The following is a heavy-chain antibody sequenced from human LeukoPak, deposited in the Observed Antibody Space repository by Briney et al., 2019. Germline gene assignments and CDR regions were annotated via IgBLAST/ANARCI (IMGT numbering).Heavy chain of an antibody. V-gene: IGHV4-31*03. J-gene: IGHJ4*02. Sequence: PSETLSLTCTVSGGSISSGGYYWSWIRQHPGKGLEWIGYIYYSGSTYYNPSLKSRVTISVDTSENQFSLKLSSVTAADTAVYYCARAGYCSGGSCYSGIFRPRYFDYWGQGTLVTVSS. CDR3: ARAGYCSGGSCYSGIFRPRYFDY. CDR1: GGSISSGGYY. CDR2: IYYSGST. D-gene: IGHD2-15*01.